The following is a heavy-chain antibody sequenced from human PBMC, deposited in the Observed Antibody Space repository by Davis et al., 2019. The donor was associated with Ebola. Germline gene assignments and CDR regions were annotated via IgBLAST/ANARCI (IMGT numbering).Heavy chain of an antibody. D-gene: IGHD3-10*01. J-gene: IGHJ4*02. CDR1: GYTFTSYA. CDR3: ARDTGMVREYYFDY. CDR2: ISAYNGNT. V-gene: IGHV1-18*01. Sequence: ASVKVSCKASGYTFTSYAMHWVRQAPGQRLEWMGWISAYNGNTNYAQKLQGRVTMTTDTSTSTAYMELRSLRSDDTAVYYCARDTGMVREYYFDYWGQGTLVTVSS.